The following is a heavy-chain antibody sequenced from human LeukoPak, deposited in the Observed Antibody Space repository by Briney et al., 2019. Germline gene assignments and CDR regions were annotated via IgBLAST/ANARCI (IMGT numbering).Heavy chain of an antibody. J-gene: IGHJ4*02. CDR3: ARGGRYAYFLDY. CDR1: GFIFGDYW. V-gene: IGHV3-74*01. CDR2: IKSDGSST. Sequence: GGSLRLSCAASGFIFGDYWMDWVRQGPGKGRGWVSRIKSDGSSTSYAESVKGRFTISRDNAKNTVYVHMNSLRDEDTAVYYCARGGRYAYFLDYWGQGTLVTVSS. D-gene: IGHD3-16*01.